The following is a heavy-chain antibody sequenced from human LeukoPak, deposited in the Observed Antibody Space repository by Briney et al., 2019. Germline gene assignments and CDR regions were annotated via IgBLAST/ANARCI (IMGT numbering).Heavy chain of an antibody. Sequence: ASVKVSCKASGYAFTGYYMHWVRQAPGQGLEWMGWINPNSGGTNYAQKFQGRVTMTRDTSISTAYMELSRLRSDDTAVYYCARVVRGYYDSFDYWGQGTLVTVSS. J-gene: IGHJ4*02. CDR3: ARVVRGYYDSFDY. CDR2: INPNSGGT. V-gene: IGHV1-2*02. D-gene: IGHD3-22*01. CDR1: GYAFTGYY.